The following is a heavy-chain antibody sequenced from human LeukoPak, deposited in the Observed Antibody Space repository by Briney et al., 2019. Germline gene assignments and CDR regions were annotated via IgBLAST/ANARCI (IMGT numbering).Heavy chain of an antibody. D-gene: IGHD3-22*01. J-gene: IGHJ4*02. V-gene: IGHV3-66*01. CDR3: ARETTPFYYYDSSGYHY. CDR1: GFTVSSNY. Sequence: PGGSLRLSCAASGFTVSSNYMSWVRQAPGKGLEWVSVIYSGGSTYYADSVKGRFTISRDNSKSTLYLQMNSLRAEDTAVYYCARETTPFYYYDSSGYHYWGQGTLVTVSS. CDR2: IYSGGST.